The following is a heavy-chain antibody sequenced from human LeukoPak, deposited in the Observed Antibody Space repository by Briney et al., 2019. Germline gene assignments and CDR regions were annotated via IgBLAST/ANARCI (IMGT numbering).Heavy chain of an antibody. CDR1: GGSISSYY. D-gene: IGHD5-12*01. CDR3: ARASGGYDSFDY. V-gene: IGHV4-59*12. J-gene: IGHJ4*02. CDR2: IYYSGST. Sequence: SETLSLTCTVSGGSISSYYWSWIRQPPGKGLEWIGYIYYSGSTNYNPSLKSRVTISVDTSKNQFSLKLSSVTAADTAVYYCARASGGYDSFDYWGQGTLVTVSS.